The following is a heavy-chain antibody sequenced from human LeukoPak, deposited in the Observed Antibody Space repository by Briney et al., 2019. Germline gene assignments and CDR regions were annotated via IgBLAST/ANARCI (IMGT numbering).Heavy chain of an antibody. CDR2: ISWNSGSI. V-gene: IGHV3-9*01. J-gene: IGHJ2*01. D-gene: IGHD5-12*01. CDR3: AKDRSGYENWYFDL. CDR1: GFTFDDYA. Sequence: PGRSLRLSCAASGFTFDDYAMHWVRQAPGKGLEGVSGISWNSGSIGYADSVKGRFTISRDNAKNSLYLQMNSLRAEDTALYYCAKDRSGYENWYFDLWGRGTLVTVSS.